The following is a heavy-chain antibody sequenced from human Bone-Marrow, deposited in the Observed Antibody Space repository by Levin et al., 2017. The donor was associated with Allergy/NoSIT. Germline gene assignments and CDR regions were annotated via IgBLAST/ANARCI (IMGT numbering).Heavy chain of an antibody. CDR3: ARGGSPIDS. CDR1: GFPFSTYA. V-gene: IGHV3-30*03. CDR2: ISHDGSDH. Sequence: GESLKISCAASGFPFSTYAMHWVRQAPGKGLDWVAVISHDGSDHHYADSVEGRFTISRDKSKNTVSLQMNSLTSEDTAVDFCARGGSPIDSWGQGTLVTVSS. J-gene: IGHJ4*02. D-gene: IGHD3-10*01.